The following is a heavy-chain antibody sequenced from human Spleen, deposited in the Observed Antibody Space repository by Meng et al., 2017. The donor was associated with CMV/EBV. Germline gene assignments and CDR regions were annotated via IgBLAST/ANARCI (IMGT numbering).Heavy chain of an antibody. V-gene: IGHV4-39*07. J-gene: IGHJ5*02. CDR2: IYYSGST. CDR3: ARASRFLEWLENWFDP. Sequence: SETLSLTCTVSGGSISSSSYYWGWIRQPPGKGLEWIGSIYYSGSTYYNPSLKSRVTISVDTSKNQFSLKLSSVTAADTAVYYCARASRFLEWLENWFDPWGQGTLVTVSS. CDR1: GGSISSSSYY. D-gene: IGHD3-3*01.